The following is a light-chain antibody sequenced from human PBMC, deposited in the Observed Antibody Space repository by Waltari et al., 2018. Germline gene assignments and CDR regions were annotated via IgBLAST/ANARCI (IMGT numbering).Light chain of an antibody. J-gene: IGLJ1*01. CDR2: EVS. Sequence: QSALTQPPSASGSPGQSVSISCTGTSRDIGAYNSVSWYQKHPGKAPKLMISEVSKRPSGVPDRFSGSKSGNTASLTVSGLQAEDEADYYCASYAGNNNFVFGSGTKVTVL. CDR3: ASYAGNNNFV. CDR1: SRDIGAYNS. V-gene: IGLV2-8*01.